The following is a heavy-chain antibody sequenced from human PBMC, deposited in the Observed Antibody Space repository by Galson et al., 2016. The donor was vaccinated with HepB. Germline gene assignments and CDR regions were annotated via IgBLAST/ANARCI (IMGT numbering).Heavy chain of an antibody. V-gene: IGHV3-7*01. CDR2: IRGDGIVS. Sequence: SLRLSCAASGFTFNARWMNWVRQAPGKGLEWVANIRGDGIVSYYAESVRGRFTISRDNAKNSLYLQMNCLRVDETAVYYCSREMTGSYFDWCQGTLVTVSS. CDR3: SREMTGSYFD. J-gene: IGHJ4*02. CDR1: GFTFNARW. D-gene: IGHD3-10*01.